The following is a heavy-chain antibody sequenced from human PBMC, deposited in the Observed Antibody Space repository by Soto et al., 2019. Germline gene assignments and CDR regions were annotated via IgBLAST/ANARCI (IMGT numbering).Heavy chain of an antibody. J-gene: IGHJ5*02. CDR2: IYYSGST. CDR1: GGSFSGYY. Sequence: SETLSLTCAVYGGSFSGYYWSWIRQPPGKGLEWIGYIYYSGSTNYNPSLKSRVTISVDTSKNQFSLKLSSVTAADTAVYYCARQGSQNWFDPWGQGTLVTVSS. CDR3: ARQGSQNWFDP. V-gene: IGHV4-59*08. D-gene: IGHD6-13*01.